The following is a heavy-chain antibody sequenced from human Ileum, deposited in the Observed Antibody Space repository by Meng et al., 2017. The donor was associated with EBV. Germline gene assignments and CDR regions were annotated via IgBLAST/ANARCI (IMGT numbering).Heavy chain of an antibody. V-gene: IGHV4-30-4*01. J-gene: IGHJ4*02. D-gene: IGHD2-21*01. CDR2: IHHSGSA. CDR3: ASFDHIPRRNYFDY. CDR1: GGSMSIGNYY. Sequence: VQLQESGPGLVEPSQALSLTCTVSGGSMSIGNYYWSWIRQPPGKGLEWIGYIHHSGSAYYNPSLKSRVSISVDTSKNQFSLNLNSMTAADTAVYYCASFDHIPRRNYFDYWGQGTLVTVSS.